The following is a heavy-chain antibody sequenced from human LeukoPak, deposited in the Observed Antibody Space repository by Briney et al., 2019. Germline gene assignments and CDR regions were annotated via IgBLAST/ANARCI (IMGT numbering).Heavy chain of an antibody. Sequence: GGSLRLSCAASGFTFSSYGMHWVRQAPGKGLEWVSSISSSSSYIYYADSVKGRFTISRDNAKNSLYLQMNSLRAEDTAVYYCARDFGDELGTYYYGMDVWGQGTTVTVSS. CDR1: GFTFSSYG. J-gene: IGHJ6*02. V-gene: IGHV3-21*01. CDR3: ARDFGDELGTYYYGMDV. CDR2: ISSSSSYI. D-gene: IGHD3-16*01.